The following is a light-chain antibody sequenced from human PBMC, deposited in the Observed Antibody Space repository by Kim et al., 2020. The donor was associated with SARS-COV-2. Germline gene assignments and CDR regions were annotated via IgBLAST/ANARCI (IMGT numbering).Light chain of an antibody. CDR1: SSDVCGYKY. Sequence: GQSVTISCTGTSSDVCGYKYVSWYQQHPGKAPKLMIYDVSKRPAGVPDRISGSKSGNTASLTISGLQAEDEADYYCCSYAGTYTLVFGGGTQLTVL. V-gene: IGLV2-11*01. CDR3: CSYAGTYTLV. CDR2: DVS. J-gene: IGLJ2*01.